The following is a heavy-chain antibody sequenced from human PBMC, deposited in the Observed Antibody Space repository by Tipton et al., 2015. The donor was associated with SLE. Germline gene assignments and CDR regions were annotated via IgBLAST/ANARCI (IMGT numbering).Heavy chain of an antibody. D-gene: IGHD3/OR15-3a*01. CDR3: AREVYDFSRWGCFDY. J-gene: IGHJ4*02. Sequence: TLSLTCTVSGGSITSGSFYWNWIRQPAGKGLEWIGRMYTSGSTNYNPSLKSRVTISVDTSKNQFSLKLSSVTAADTAVYYCAREVYDFSRWGCFDYWGQGTLVTVSS. CDR1: GGSITSGSFY. CDR2: MYTSGST. V-gene: IGHV4-61*02.